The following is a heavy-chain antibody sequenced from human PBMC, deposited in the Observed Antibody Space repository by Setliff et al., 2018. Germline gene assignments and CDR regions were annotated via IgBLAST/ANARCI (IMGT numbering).Heavy chain of an antibody. J-gene: IGHJ4*02. V-gene: IGHV4-39*01. D-gene: IGHD3-16*01. Sequence: SETLSLTCTVSGFSINSGTHFWGWIRQPPGKGLEWIGRIHYSGNTYYNASLKSRATISVDTSKNQFSLTLSSVTAADTAVYYCARLPNYVWGSPVDYWGQGTLVTVSS. CDR2: IHYSGNT. CDR1: GFSINSGTHF. CDR3: ARLPNYVWGSPVDY.